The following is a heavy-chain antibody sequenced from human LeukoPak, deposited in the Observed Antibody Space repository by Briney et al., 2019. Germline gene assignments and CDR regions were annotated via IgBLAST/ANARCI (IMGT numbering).Heavy chain of an antibody. CDR1: GFTFSSYA. V-gene: IGHV3-30-3*01. J-gene: IGHJ4*02. CDR3: ARDFYSSSSHLDY. D-gene: IGHD6-6*01. CDR2: ISYDGSDK. Sequence: GRSLRLSCAASGFTFSSYAMHWVRQAPGKGLEWGAVISYDGSDKYYTDSVKGRFTISRDNSKNTLYLQMNSLRAEDTAVYYCARDFYSSSSHLDYWGQGTLVTVSS.